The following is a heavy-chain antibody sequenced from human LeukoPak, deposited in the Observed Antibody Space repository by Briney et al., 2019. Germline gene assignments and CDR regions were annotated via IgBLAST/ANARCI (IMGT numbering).Heavy chain of an antibody. J-gene: IGHJ4*02. Sequence: GGSLRLTCAASGFTFSSYAMGWVRQAPGKGLEWVSVISGTGSATYNADSVKGRFTISRDNSKNTLYLQMNSLRAEDTAVYYCAKGQGATHYFDYWGQGTLVTVSS. CDR1: GFTFSSYA. V-gene: IGHV3-23*01. D-gene: IGHD1-26*01. CDR3: AKGQGATHYFDY. CDR2: ISGTGSAT.